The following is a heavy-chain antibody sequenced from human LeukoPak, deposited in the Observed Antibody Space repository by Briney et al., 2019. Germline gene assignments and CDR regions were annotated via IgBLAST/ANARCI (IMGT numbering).Heavy chain of an antibody. V-gene: IGHV3-64*01. CDR1: GFTFSSYA. Sequence: PGGSLRLSCAASGFTFSSYAMHWVRQAPGKGLEYVSAISSNGGSTYYANSVKGRFTISRDNSKNTLYLQMGSLRAEDMAVYYCAKDRGGTSTLDYWGQGTLVTVSS. CDR3: AKDRGGTSTLDY. D-gene: IGHD1-1*01. J-gene: IGHJ4*02. CDR2: ISSNGGST.